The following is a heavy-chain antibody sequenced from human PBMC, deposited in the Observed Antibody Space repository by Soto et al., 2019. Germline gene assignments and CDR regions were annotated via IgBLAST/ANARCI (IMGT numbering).Heavy chain of an antibody. Sequence: QVQLVESGGGVVQPGRSLRLSCAASGFTFSSYGMHWVRQAPGKGLEWVAVIWYDGSNKYYADSVKGRFTISRDNSKNTLYLQMISLRAEDTAVYYCARDPVVPDPRRNYYYGMDVWGQGYTVTVSS. CDR2: IWYDGSNK. J-gene: IGHJ6*02. V-gene: IGHV3-33*01. D-gene: IGHD2-2*01. CDR1: GFTFSSYG. CDR3: ARDPVVPDPRRNYYYGMDV.